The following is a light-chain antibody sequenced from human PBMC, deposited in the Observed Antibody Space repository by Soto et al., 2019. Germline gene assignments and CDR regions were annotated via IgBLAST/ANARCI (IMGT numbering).Light chain of an antibody. CDR2: DNN. CDR3: GTWDSSLCAYV. V-gene: IGLV1-51*01. CDR1: SSNIRNNY. Sequence: QSVLTQPPSVSAAPGQKVTISCSGSSSNIRNNYVSWYQQLPGTAPKLLIYDNNKRPSGIPDRFSGSKSGTSATLGITGLQTGDEADYYCGTWDSSLCAYVFGTGTKLTVL. J-gene: IGLJ1*01.